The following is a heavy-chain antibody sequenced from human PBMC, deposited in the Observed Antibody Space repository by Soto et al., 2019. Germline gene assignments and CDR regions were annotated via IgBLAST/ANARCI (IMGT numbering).Heavy chain of an antibody. CDR3: AKVPDYDFWSGPGHYYYGMDV. J-gene: IGHJ6*02. Sequence: GGSLRLSCAGSGFTLSDHYIDWVRQAPGKGLEWVSAISGSGGSTYYADSVKGRFTISRDNSKNTLYLQMNRLRAEDTAVYYCAKVPDYDFWSGPGHYYYGMDVWGQGTTVTVSS. CDR1: GFTLSDHY. D-gene: IGHD3-3*01. CDR2: ISGSGGST. V-gene: IGHV3-23*01.